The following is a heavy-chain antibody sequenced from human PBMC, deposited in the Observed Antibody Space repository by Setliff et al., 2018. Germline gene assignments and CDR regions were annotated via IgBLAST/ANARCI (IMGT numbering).Heavy chain of an antibody. D-gene: IGHD1-26*01. Sequence: SETLSLTCSVSGGSISPYYWIWIRQSPGKGLEWIGYIFYSGSARYNPSLESRVTMSVDTSKNQISLKLTSVTAADTAVYYCARGDSSGNNSPVLDYWGQGILVTVSS. V-gene: IGHV4-59*08. J-gene: IGHJ4*02. CDR2: IFYSGSA. CDR1: GGSISPYY. CDR3: ARGDSSGNNSPVLDY.